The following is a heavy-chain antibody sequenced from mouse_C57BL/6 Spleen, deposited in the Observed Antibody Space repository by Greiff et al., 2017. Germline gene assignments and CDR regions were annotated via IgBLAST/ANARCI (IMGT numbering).Heavy chain of an antibody. D-gene: IGHD2-4*01. CDR3: ARSGYDYDVEYYFDY. J-gene: IGHJ2*01. CDR1: GYTFTDYY. Sequence: EVKLQQSGPELVKPGASVKISCKASGYTFTDYYMNWVKQSHGKSLEWIGDINPNNGGTSYNQKFKGKATLTVDKSSSTAYMELRSLTSEDSAVYYCARSGYDYDVEYYFDYWGQGTTLTVSS. V-gene: IGHV1-26*01. CDR2: INPNNGGT.